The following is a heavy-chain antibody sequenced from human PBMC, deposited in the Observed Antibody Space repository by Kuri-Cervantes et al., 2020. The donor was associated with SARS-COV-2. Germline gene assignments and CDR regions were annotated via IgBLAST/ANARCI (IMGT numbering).Heavy chain of an antibody. CDR1: GFTFSSYS. J-gene: IGHJ6*03. CDR3: AKDLSPSGRGYYYYMDV. V-gene: IGHV3-48*01. CDR2: ISSSSSTI. Sequence: ESLKISCAASGFTFSSYSMNWVRQAPGKGLEWVSYISSSSSTIYYADSVKGRFTISRDNSKNTLYLQMNSLRAEDTAVYYCAKDLSPSGRGYYYYMDVWGKGTTVTVSS. D-gene: IGHD3-10*01.